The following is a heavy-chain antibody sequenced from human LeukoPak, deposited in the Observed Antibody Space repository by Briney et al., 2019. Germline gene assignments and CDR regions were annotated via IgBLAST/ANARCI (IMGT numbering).Heavy chain of an antibody. V-gene: IGHV1-69*05. Sequence: SVKVSCKASGGTFSSYAISWLRQAPGQGLEWMGRIIPIFGTANYAQKFQGRVTITTDESTSTAYMELSSLRSEDTAVYYCARGRSGSEPNWGQGTLVTVSS. CDR2: IIPIFGTA. CDR1: GGTFSSYA. J-gene: IGHJ4*02. CDR3: ARGRSGSEPN. D-gene: IGHD3-10*01.